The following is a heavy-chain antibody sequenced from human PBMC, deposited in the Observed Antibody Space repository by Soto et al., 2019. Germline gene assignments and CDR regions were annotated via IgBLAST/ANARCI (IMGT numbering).Heavy chain of an antibody. V-gene: IGHV3-11*01. CDR1: GFTFSDYY. J-gene: IGHJ4*01. CDR3: ARGDSVTSWAVSLFDN. Sequence: PGGSLRLSCAASGFTFSDYYMSWVRQAPGKGLEWVSYISSSGSTIYYADSVKGRITISRDNAKNSLYLQMNSLRAEDTAVYYCARGDSVTSWAVSLFDNWYQGNLVTIS. CDR2: ISSSGSTI. D-gene: IGHD2-21*01.